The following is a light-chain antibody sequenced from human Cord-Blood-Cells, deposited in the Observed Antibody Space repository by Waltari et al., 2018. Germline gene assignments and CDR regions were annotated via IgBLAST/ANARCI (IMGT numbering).Light chain of an antibody. CDR1: QSISSW. CDR3: QQYNSYLYT. CDR2: KAS. V-gene: IGKV1-5*03. J-gene: IGKJ2*01. Sequence: DIQMPQSPSTLSASVGDRVTITCRASQSISSWLAWYQQNPGKAPKPLIHKASSLESGVTSRFSGSGSVTECGLTISSLQPDGFATYYGQQYNSYLYTVGQGTKLEIK.